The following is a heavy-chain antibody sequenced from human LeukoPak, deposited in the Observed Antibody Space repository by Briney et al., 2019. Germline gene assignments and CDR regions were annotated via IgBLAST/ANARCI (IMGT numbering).Heavy chain of an antibody. CDR1: GYTFTSYD. CDR3: ARSLWFGPGFDY. CDR2: MNPHSDNT. Sequence: ASVKVSCKASGYTFTSYDINWVRQATGQELEWMGWMNPHSDNTAYAQKFQGRVTMTKNTSISTAYMELSSLRSDDTAVYYCARSLWFGPGFDYWGQGTLVTVSS. D-gene: IGHD3-10*01. J-gene: IGHJ4*02. V-gene: IGHV1-8*01.